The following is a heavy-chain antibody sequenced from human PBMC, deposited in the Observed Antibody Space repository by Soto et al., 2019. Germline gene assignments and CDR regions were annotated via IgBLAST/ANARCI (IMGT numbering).Heavy chain of an antibody. J-gene: IGHJ6*02. Sequence: QVQLVESGGGVVQPGRSLRLSCAASGFTFSSYAMHWVRQAPGKGLEWVAVISYDGSNKYYADSVKGRFTISRDNSKNTLYLQMHSLRAEDTAVYYCARDSPYYDSSGYYTASVYYYYGMDVWGQGTTVTVSS. D-gene: IGHD3-22*01. CDR3: ARDSPYYDSSGYYTASVYYYYGMDV. CDR2: ISYDGSNK. CDR1: GFTFSSYA. V-gene: IGHV3-30-3*01.